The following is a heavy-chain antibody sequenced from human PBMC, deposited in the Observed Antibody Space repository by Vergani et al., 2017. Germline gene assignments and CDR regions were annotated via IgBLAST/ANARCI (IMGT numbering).Heavy chain of an antibody. CDR3: ARHRGLRYFDWLLRH. D-gene: IGHD3-9*01. J-gene: IGHJ4*02. CDR2: INWKGGST. CDR1: GFTFVDYG. V-gene: IGHV3-20*04. Sequence: EVQLVESGGGVVRPGGCLRLSCVASGFTFVDYGMCWVCQGSGKGVEWVSGINWKGGSTGYADSVKGRFTLSRDNAKNSRHLQMNSLRAEDSALYYCARHRGLRYFDWLLRHWGQGTLVTVSS.